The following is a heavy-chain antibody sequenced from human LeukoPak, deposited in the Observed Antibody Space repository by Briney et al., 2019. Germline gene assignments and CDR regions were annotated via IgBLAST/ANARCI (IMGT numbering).Heavy chain of an antibody. CDR2: IYCYDDK. CDR1: GFSLSTSGVG. D-gene: IGHD3-22*01. CDR3: ARRRDDYYDSSGYTYAFDI. V-gene: IGHV2-5*01. Sequence: SGPTLVNPTQTLTLTCTFSGFSLSTSGVGVGWIRQPPGKALECLALIYCYDDKRYSPSLKSRLTITKDTSKNQVVLRMTNMDPVDTATYYCARRRDDYYDSSGYTYAFDIWGQGTLVTVSS. J-gene: IGHJ3*02.